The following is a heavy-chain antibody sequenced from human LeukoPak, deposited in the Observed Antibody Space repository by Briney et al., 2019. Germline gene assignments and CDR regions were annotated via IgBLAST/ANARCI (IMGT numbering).Heavy chain of an antibody. D-gene: IGHD3-10*01. CDR1: GGSFSGYY. V-gene: IGHV4-34*01. CDR2: INHSGST. CDR3: ARGANYYGYYYYYMDV. Sequence: PSETLSLTCAVYGGSFSGYYWSWIRQPPGKGLEWIGEINHSGSTNYNPSLKSRVTISVDTSKNQFSLKLSSVTAADTAVYYCARGANYYGYYYYYMDVWGKGTTVTVSS. J-gene: IGHJ6*03.